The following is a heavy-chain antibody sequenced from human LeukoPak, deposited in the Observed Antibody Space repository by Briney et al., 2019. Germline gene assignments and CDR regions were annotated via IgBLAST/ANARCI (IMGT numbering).Heavy chain of an antibody. V-gene: IGHV3-30*02. CDR1: GFTFSSYG. D-gene: IGHD1-26*01. Sequence: GRSLRLSCAASGFTFSSYGMHWVRQAPGKGLEWVAFIRYDGSNKYYADSVKGRFTISRDNSKNTLYLQMNSLRAEDTAVYYCAKDPQWELPSYFDYWGQGTLVTVSS. CDR3: AKDPQWELPSYFDY. J-gene: IGHJ4*02. CDR2: IRYDGSNK.